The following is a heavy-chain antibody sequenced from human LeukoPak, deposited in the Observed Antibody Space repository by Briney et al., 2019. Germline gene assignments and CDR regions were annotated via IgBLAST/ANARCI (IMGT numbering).Heavy chain of an antibody. J-gene: IGHJ3*02. CDR2: ISGSGGST. V-gene: IGHV3-23*01. CDR3: ARELQYYDSSGYPMSYGFDI. D-gene: IGHD3-22*01. Sequence: GGTLRLSCAASGFTFSSYGMSWVRQAPGKGLEWVSAISGSGGSTYYADSVKGRFTISRDNSKNTVYLQMNSLRAEDTAVYYCARELQYYDSSGYPMSYGFDIWGQGTMVTVSS. CDR1: GFTFSSYG.